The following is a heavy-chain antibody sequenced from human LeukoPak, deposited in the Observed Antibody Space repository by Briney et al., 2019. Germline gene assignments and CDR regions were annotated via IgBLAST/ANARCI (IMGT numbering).Heavy chain of an antibody. CDR2: INPNSGGT. J-gene: IGHJ4*02. Sequence: ASVTVSCKASGYTFTGYYMHWVRQAPGQGLEWMGWINPNSGGTNYAQKFQGRVTMTRDTSISTAYMELSRLRSDDTAVYYCARGHGYSSSWGDYWGQGTLVTVSS. CDR3: ARGHGYSSSWGDY. V-gene: IGHV1-2*02. CDR1: GYTFTGYY. D-gene: IGHD6-13*01.